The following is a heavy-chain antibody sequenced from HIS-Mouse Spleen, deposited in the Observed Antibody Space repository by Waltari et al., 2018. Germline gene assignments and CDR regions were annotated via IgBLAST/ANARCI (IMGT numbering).Heavy chain of an antibody. CDR3: ARDYGDNWFDP. D-gene: IGHD4-17*01. Sequence: QLQLQESGPGLVKPSETLSLTCTVSGGSISSSSYYWGWIRQPPGKGLEWIGSIYYSGGTYYNPSLRSRVTISVDTSKNQFSLKLSSVTAADTAVYYCARDYGDNWFDPWGQGTLVTVSS. CDR2: IYYSGGT. V-gene: IGHV4-39*07. J-gene: IGHJ5*02. CDR1: GGSISSSSYY.